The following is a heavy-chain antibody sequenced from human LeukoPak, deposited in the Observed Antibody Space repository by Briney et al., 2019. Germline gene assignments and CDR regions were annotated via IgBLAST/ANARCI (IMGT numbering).Heavy chain of an antibody. CDR2: ISYDGSNK. J-gene: IGHJ6*02. Sequence: GRSLRLSCAASGFTFSSYGMHWVRQAPGKGLEWVAVISYDGSNKYYADSVKGRFTISRDNSKNTLYLQMNSLRAEDTAVYYCAKDRIAVAGTYYDGMDVWGQGTTVTVSS. CDR3: AKDRIAVAGTYYDGMDV. D-gene: IGHD6-19*01. CDR1: GFTFSSYG. V-gene: IGHV3-30*18.